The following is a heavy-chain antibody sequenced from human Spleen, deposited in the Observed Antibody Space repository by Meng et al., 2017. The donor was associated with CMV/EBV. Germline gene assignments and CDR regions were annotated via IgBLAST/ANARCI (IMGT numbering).Heavy chain of an antibody. CDR1: GFTFSRYW. D-gene: IGHD6-19*01. Sequence: GESLKISCAASGFTFSRYWMSWVRQAPGKGLEWVANIKQEGSEKYYVDSVKGRFTISRDNAKNSLYLQMNSLRAEDTAVYYCASLVSGQDYWGQGTLVTVSS. V-gene: IGHV3-7*01. CDR3: ASLVSGQDY. J-gene: IGHJ4*02. CDR2: IKQEGSEK.